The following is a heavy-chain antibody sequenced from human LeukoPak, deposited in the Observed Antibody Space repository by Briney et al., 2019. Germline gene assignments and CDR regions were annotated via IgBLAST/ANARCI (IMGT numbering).Heavy chain of an antibody. D-gene: IGHD4-17*01. Sequence: GGPLRLSCAASEFTFSDYAMTWVRQVPGKGLEWVSVISGSGHITYYADSVKGRFTISRDNSKNTLYLQINSLRAEDTAVYYCAKDSPMNTVRGYFDFWGQGTLSPSPQ. V-gene: IGHV3-23*01. CDR1: EFTFSDYA. CDR3: AKDSPMNTVRGYFDF. CDR2: ISGSGHIT. J-gene: IGHJ4*02.